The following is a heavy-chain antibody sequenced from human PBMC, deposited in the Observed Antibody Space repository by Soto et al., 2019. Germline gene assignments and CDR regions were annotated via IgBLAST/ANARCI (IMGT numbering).Heavy chain of an antibody. CDR2: IYWDNDK. V-gene: IGHV2-5*02. CDR1: GFPLNTSGVA. D-gene: IGHD3-10*01. Sequence: QITLKESGPPLVKPTQTLTLTCTFSGFPLNTSGVAVAWIRQPPGRALELLVLIYWDNDKQYSPTLKSRLTXXXXXXXXXXXXXXXXXXXXXXXXXXXXXXXXXFHYFDYWGQGTLVTVSP. J-gene: IGHJ4*02. CDR3: XXXXXXFHYFDY.